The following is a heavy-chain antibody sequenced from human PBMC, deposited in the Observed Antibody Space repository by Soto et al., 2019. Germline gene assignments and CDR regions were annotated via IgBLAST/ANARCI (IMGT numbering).Heavy chain of an antibody. CDR2: ISSSSYI. D-gene: IGHD2-2*01. V-gene: IGHV3-21*01. CDR3: ARVGYCSSTSCQRFEYFQH. CDR1: GFTFSSYS. J-gene: IGHJ1*01. Sequence: GGSLRLSCAASGFTFSSYSMNWVRQAPGKGLEWVSSISSSSYIYYADSVKGRFTISRDNAKNSLYLQMNSLRAEDTAVYYCARVGYCSSTSCQRFEYFQHWGQGTLVTVSS.